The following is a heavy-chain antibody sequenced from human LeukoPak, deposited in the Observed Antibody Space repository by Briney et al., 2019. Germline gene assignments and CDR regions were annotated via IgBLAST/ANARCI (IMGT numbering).Heavy chain of an antibody. CDR2: IIPILGIA. V-gene: IGHV1-69*04. D-gene: IGHD3-22*01. CDR3: AYDSSPPDAFDI. J-gene: IGHJ3*02. CDR1: GGTFSSYA. Sequence: SVKVSCKASGGTFSSYAISWVRQAPGQGLEWMGRIIPILGIANYAQKFQGRVTITADKSTSTAYMELSSLRSEDTAVYYCAYDSSPPDAFDIWGQGTMVTVSS.